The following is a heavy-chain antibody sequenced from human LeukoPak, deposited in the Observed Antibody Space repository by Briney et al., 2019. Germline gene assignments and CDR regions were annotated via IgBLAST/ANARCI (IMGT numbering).Heavy chain of an antibody. CDR3: ASWIGVGDAFDI. CDR2: IIPIFGTA. Sequence: SVKVSCKASGGTFSSYAISWVRQAPGQGLEWMGGIIPIFGTANYAQKFQGRVTITTGESTSTAYMELSSLRSEDTAVYYCASWIGVGDAFDIWGQGTMVTVSS. CDR1: GGTFSSYA. J-gene: IGHJ3*02. D-gene: IGHD3-3*01. V-gene: IGHV1-69*05.